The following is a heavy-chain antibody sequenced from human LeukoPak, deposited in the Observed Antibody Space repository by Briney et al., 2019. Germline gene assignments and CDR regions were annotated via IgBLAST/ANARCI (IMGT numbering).Heavy chain of an antibody. CDR1: GFTFDDYG. Sequence: GGSLRLSCAASGFTFDDYGMSWVRQAPGKGLEWVSGINWNVGSTGYADSVKGRFTISRDNAKNSLYLQMNSLRAEDTALYYCAKSGSYASFFDYWGQGTLVTVSS. D-gene: IGHD1-26*01. J-gene: IGHJ4*02. CDR3: AKSGSYASFFDY. CDR2: INWNVGST. V-gene: IGHV3-20*04.